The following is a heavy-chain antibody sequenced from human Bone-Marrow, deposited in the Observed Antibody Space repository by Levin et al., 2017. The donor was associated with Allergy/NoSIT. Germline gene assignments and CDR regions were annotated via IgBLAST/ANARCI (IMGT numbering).Heavy chain of an antibody. CDR1: GFTFSSYG. CDR2: ISYDGSNR. V-gene: IGHV3-33*06. CDR3: AKGALRPNYFYFDD. Sequence: GGSLRLSCATSGFTFSSYGMNWVRRAPGKGLEWVAGISYDGSNRNYADSVKGRFTIFRDNSENTLYLQMRSLRAEDTAVYYCAKGALRPNYFYFDDWGQGTLVTVSS. J-gene: IGHJ4*02. D-gene: IGHD1-26*01.